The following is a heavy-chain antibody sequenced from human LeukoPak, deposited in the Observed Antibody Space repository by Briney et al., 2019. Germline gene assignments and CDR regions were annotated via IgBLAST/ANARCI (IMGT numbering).Heavy chain of an antibody. Sequence: SETLSLTCSVSGGSISNFYWSWIRQPAGKGLEWIERIYTSGTTNYDPSLKSRVTMSVDTSKNQISLRLSSVTAADTAVYYCARGGTIFGVLTHWGQGTLATVSS. V-gene: IGHV4-4*07. CDR2: IYTSGTT. CDR1: GGSISNFY. J-gene: IGHJ4*02. D-gene: IGHD3-3*01. CDR3: ARGGTIFGVLTH.